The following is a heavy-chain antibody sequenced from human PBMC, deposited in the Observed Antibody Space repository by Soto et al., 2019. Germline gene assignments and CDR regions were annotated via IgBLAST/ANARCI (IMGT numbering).Heavy chain of an antibody. CDR3: ARGARGAVAGTVDY. D-gene: IGHD6-19*01. Sequence: QVQLVESGGGVVQPGRSLRLSCAASGFTFSSYAMHWVRQAPGKGLEWVAIISYDGSNKYYADSVKGRFTISRDNSKNTLYLQLNSLRAEDTAVYYCARGARGAVAGTVDYWGQGTLVTVSS. CDR1: GFTFSSYA. V-gene: IGHV3-30-3*01. J-gene: IGHJ4*02. CDR2: ISYDGSNK.